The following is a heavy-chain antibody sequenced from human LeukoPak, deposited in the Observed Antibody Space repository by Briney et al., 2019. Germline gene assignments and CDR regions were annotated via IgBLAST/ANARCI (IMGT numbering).Heavy chain of an antibody. Sequence: APVKVSCKASGYTFTSYAMHWVRQAPGQRLEWMGWINAGNGNTKYSQKFQGRVTITRDTSASTAYMELSSLRSEDTAVYYCARGITRWLQVLDYWGQGTLVTVSS. CDR3: ARGITRWLQVLDY. CDR2: INAGNGNT. D-gene: IGHD5-24*01. CDR1: GYTFTSYA. V-gene: IGHV1-3*01. J-gene: IGHJ4*02.